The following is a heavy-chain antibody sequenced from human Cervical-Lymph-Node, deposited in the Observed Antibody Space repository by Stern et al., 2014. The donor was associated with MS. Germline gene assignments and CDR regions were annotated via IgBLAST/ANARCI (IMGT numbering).Heavy chain of an antibody. V-gene: IGHV1-69*14. CDR3: ATDGEMTTIGLQY. CDR2: IIPLFGSA. J-gene: IGHJ4*02. Sequence: QDQLVQSGAEVRKPGSSVTVSCKASGGSFITHAFSWVRQAPGHGLEWMGGIIPLFGSAHYAQKFQGRLTLIADKTTNTAYMELSSLRTEDTAVYYCATDGEMTTIGLQYWGQGTLVAVSS. D-gene: IGHD5-24*01. CDR1: GGSFITHA.